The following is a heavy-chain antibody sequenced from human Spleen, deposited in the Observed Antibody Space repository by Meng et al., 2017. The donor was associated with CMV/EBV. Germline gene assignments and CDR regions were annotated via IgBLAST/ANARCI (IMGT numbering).Heavy chain of an antibody. V-gene: IGHV3-48*03. CDR1: GFSFSSYE. Sequence: GESLKISCAASGFSFSSYEMNWVRQAPGKGLEWVSYISSSGSTIYYADSVKGRFTISRDNAKSSLYLQMNSLRAEDTAVYYCARVDSDSYYYGMDVWGQGTTVTVSS. CDR2: ISSSGSTI. J-gene: IGHJ6*02. CDR3: ARVDSDSYYYGMDV. D-gene: IGHD3-22*01.